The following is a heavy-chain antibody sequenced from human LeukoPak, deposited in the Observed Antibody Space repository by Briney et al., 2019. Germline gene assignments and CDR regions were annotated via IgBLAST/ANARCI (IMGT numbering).Heavy chain of an antibody. Sequence: GGSLRLSCAASGFTFSSYSMNWVRQAPGKGLEWVSSISSSSSYIYYADSVKGRFTISRDNAKNTLYLEMNSLRAEDTAVYCCAKGSMATAPVEPIDYWGQGTLVTVSS. D-gene: IGHD5-24*01. CDR1: GFTFSSYS. V-gene: IGHV3-21*01. CDR2: ISSSSSYI. CDR3: AKGSMATAPVEPIDY. J-gene: IGHJ4*02.